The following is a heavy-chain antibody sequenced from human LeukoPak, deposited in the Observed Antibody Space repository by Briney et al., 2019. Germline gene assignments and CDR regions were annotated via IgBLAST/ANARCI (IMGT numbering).Heavy chain of an antibody. CDR2: ISGSGGST. CDR1: GFTFSSYG. CDR3: AKGGRSRGIVVVVAATGDAFDI. D-gene: IGHD2-15*01. V-gene: IGHV3-23*01. Sequence: PGGSLRLSCAASGFTFSSYGMHWVRQAPGKGLEWVSAISGSGGSTYYADSVKGRFTISRDNSKNTLYLQMNSLRAEDTAVYYCAKGGRSRGIVVVVAATGDAFDIWGQGTMVTVSS. J-gene: IGHJ3*02.